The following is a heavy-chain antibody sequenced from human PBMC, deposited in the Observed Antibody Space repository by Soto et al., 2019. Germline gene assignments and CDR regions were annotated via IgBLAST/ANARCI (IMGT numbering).Heavy chain of an antibody. CDR2: INHSGST. V-gene: IGHV4-34*01. CDR3: ARALQLWGTKGGMEV. Sequence: SETLSLTCAVYGGSFSGYYWSCIRQPPWKGLEWIGEINHSGSTNYNPSLKSRVTISVDTSTNQFPLKLSSVTAADTAVYYCARALQLWGTKGGMEVWGQGNTVT. CDR1: GGSFSGYY. J-gene: IGHJ6*02. D-gene: IGHD3-16*01.